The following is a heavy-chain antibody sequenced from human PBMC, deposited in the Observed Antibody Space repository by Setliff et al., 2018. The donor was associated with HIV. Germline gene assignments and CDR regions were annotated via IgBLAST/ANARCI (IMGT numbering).Heavy chain of an antibody. D-gene: IGHD1-26*01. V-gene: IGHV1-18*01. J-gene: IGHJ6*03. CDR2: ISPYSDKT. Sequence: ASVKVSCKASGYTFTSYGISWVRQAPGQGLEWMGWISPYSDKTNYAQKFQDRVTVTADISTGTAYMEMRTLRSDDTAVYYCVRDWGGEVSGNFWLYYLYYYMDVGGKGTTVTVSS. CDR3: VRDWGGEVSGNFWLYYLYYYMDV. CDR1: GYTFTSYG.